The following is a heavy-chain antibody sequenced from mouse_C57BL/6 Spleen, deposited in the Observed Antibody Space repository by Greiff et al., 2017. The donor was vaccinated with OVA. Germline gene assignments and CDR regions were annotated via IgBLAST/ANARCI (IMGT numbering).Heavy chain of an antibody. CDR3: ARWEGAMDY. CDR1: GFTFTDYY. V-gene: IGHV7-3*01. Sequence: EVNVVESGGGLVQPGGSLSLSCAASGFTFTDYYMSWVRQPPGTALEWLGFIRNKANGYTTEYSASVKGRFTISRDNSQSILYLQMNALRAEDSATYYCARWEGAMDYWGQGTSVTVSS. CDR2: IRNKANGYTT. J-gene: IGHJ4*01.